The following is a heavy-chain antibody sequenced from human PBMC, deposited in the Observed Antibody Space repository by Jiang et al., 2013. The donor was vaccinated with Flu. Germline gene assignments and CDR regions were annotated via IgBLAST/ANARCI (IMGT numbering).Heavy chain of an antibody. CDR2: INHSGST. V-gene: IGHV4-34*01. CDR1: Y. Sequence: YWSWIRQPPGKGLEWIGEINHSGSTNYNPSLKSRVTISVDTSKNQFSLKLSSVTAADTAVYYCARGTDGSGIHPKGSVDYWGQGTLVTVSS. CDR3: ARGTDGSGIHPKGSVDY. J-gene: IGHJ4*02. D-gene: IGHD3-10*01.